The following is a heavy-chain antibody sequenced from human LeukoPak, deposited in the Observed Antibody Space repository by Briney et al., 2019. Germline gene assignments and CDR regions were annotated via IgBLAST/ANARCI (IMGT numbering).Heavy chain of an antibody. J-gene: IGHJ6*02. CDR2: ISWNSGSI. CDR3: AKESYYYYGMDV. Sequence: GGSLRLSCAASGFTLDDYAMHWLRQAPGKGLEWVSGISWNSGSIGYADSVKGRFTISRDNAKNSLYLQMNSLRAEDTALYYFAKESYYYYGMDVRGQGTTVTVSS. CDR1: GFTLDDYA. V-gene: IGHV3-9*01.